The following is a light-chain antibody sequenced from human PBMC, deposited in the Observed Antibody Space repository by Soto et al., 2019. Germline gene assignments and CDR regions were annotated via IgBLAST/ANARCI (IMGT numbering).Light chain of an antibody. CDR1: QGISSY. Sequence: AIRMTQSPSSLSASTGDRVTLSCRASQGISSYLAWYQQKPGKAPKLLIYAASTLPSGVPSRFSGSGSGTDFTLTISCLQSEDFATYYCQQYFSYPRTFGGGTKVEIK. V-gene: IGKV1-8*01. CDR2: AAS. CDR3: QQYFSYPRT. J-gene: IGKJ4*01.